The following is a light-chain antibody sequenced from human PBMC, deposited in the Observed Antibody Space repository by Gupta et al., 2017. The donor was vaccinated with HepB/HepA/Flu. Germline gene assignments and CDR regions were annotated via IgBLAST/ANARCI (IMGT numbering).Light chain of an antibody. CDR1: SGHNTYA. J-gene: IGLJ3*02. Sequence: QFVLTQSPSASASLGVSVNLTCTLRSGHNTYAIAWHQQKPQKGPRFLMKVNSDGSHIKGDGTPDRFSGSSSGTEYYLTISNLQSDDEADYYCQTWATGAKWVFGGGTKLTVL. V-gene: IGLV4-69*01. CDR3: QTWATGAKWV. CDR2: VNSDGSH.